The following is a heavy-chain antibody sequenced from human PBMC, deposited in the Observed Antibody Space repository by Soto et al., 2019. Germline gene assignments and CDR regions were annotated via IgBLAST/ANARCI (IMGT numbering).Heavy chain of an antibody. V-gene: IGHV3-7*05. D-gene: IGHD3-16*01. J-gene: IGHJ3*02. CDR3: TRVANYRNDSAYYEVFDI. CDR2: IRKDGSQE. CDR1: EISFGSDW. Sequence: DVQLTESGGGLVQPGGSLRLSCGASEISFGSDWMAWVRQAPGKGLEWVDNIRKDGSQEHYADSVRGRFSVSRDNAKDLLYPQMNGLGLDDTAVYYGTRVANYRNDSAYYEVFDIGCQGTMVTVSS.